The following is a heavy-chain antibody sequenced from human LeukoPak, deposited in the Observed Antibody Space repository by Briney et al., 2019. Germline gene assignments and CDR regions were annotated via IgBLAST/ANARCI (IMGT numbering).Heavy chain of an antibody. Sequence: GGSLRLSCAASGFTFSSYWMSWVRQAPGKGLEWVANIKQDGSEKYYVDSVKGRFTISRDNAKNSLYLQMNSLRAEDTAVYYCARGRYSSSWYSSPLDYWGQGTLVTVSS. CDR3: ARGRYSSSWYSSPLDY. D-gene: IGHD6-13*01. CDR1: GFTFSSYW. J-gene: IGHJ4*02. CDR2: IKQDGSEK. V-gene: IGHV3-7*01.